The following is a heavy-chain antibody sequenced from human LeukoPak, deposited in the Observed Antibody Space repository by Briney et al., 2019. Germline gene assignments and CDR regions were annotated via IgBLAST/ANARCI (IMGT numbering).Heavy chain of an antibody. CDR2: ISYDGSNK. J-gene: IGHJ3*02. CDR1: GFTFSSYG. V-gene: IGHV3-30*18. D-gene: IGHD6-19*01. CDR3: AKGAHSSGWDAFDI. Sequence: GGSLRLSCAASGFTFSSYGMHWVRQAPGKGLEWVAVISYDGSNKYYADSVKGRFTISSDNSKNTLYLQMNSLRAEDTAVYYCAKGAHSSGWDAFDIWGQGTMVTVSS.